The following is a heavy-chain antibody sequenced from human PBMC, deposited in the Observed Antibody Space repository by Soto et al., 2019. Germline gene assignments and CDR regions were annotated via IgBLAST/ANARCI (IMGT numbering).Heavy chain of an antibody. D-gene: IGHD5-18*01. CDR2: INPNSGGT. CDR1: GYTFTGYY. J-gene: IGHJ6*02. CDR3: ARGTRYSYGLQSYYYYYGMDV. V-gene: IGHV1-2*04. Sequence: ASVKVSCKASGYTFTGYYMHWVRQAPGQGLEWMGWINPNSGGTNYAQKFQGWVTMTRDTSISTAYMELSRLRSDDTAVYYCARGTRYSYGLQSYYYYYGMDVWGQGTTVTV.